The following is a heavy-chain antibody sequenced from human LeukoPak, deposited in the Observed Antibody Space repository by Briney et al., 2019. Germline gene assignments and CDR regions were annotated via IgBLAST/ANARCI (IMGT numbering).Heavy chain of an antibody. J-gene: IGHJ3*02. Sequence: GGPLRLSCAASGFTFSSYSMNWVRQAPGKGLEWVSSISSSSSNIYYADSVKGRFTISRDNAKNSLYLQMNSLSAEDTAVYYCARDPIGVEDAFDIWGQGTLVTVSS. CDR1: GFTFSSYS. CDR2: ISSSSSNI. CDR3: ARDPIGVEDAFDI. V-gene: IGHV3-21*01. D-gene: IGHD3-3*01.